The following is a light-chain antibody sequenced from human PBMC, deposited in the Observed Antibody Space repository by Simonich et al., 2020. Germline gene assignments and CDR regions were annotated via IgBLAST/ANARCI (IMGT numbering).Light chain of an antibody. CDR1: ISHVGSYNL. Sequence: QSALTQPASVSGSPGQSITISCPGTISHVGSYNLVSWYPQHQGNAPKLLICEGSKRPSRVSNRFSGSKAGNTASLTISGLKAEDDADYYCCSYAGSSTVVFGGGTKLTVL. V-gene: IGLV2-23*01. J-gene: IGLJ2*01. CDR3: CSYAGSSTVV. CDR2: EGS.